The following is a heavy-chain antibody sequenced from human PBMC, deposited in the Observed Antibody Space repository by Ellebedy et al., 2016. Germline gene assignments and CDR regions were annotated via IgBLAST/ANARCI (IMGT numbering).Heavy chain of an antibody. CDR1: GFSFSTYA. CDR3: ARGRSHAFDI. J-gene: IGHJ3*02. Sequence: GESLKISXVASGFSFSTYAMGWVRQAPGRGLEWVANIKQDGSQNYYVDSVKGRFTISRDNAKNSLYLQMNSLRAEDTAVYYCARGRSHAFDIWGQGTMVTVSS. V-gene: IGHV3-7*01. CDR2: IKQDGSQN.